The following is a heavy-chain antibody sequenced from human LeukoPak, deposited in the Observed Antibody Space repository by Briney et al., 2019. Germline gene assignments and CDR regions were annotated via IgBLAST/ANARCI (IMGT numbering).Heavy chain of an antibody. Sequence: GGSLRLSCVASGFTFSSRDWMTWVRQAPGKGLEWVANIKQDGSEKNYVDSVKGRFTISRDNAKNSVDLQMNSLRAEDTAVYYCAREKAGYCSSTSCYADYYYYYMDVWGKGTTVTISS. V-gene: IGHV3-7*03. J-gene: IGHJ6*03. D-gene: IGHD2-2*01. CDR2: IKQDGSEK. CDR3: AREKAGYCSSTSCYADYYYYYMDV. CDR1: GFTFSSRDW.